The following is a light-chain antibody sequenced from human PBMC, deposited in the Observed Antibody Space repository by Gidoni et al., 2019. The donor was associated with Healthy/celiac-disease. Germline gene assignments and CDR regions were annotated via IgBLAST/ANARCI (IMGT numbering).Light chain of an antibody. CDR1: QGISSY. V-gene: IGKV1-8*01. CDR3: QQYYSYSIT. J-gene: IGKJ5*01. CDR2: AAS. Sequence: AIRMTQSPSSFSASTGDRVTITCRASQGISSYLAWYQQKPGKAPKLLIYAASTLQSGVPPRFSGSGSGTDFTLTISCLQSEDFATYYCQQYYSYSITFGQGTRLEIK.